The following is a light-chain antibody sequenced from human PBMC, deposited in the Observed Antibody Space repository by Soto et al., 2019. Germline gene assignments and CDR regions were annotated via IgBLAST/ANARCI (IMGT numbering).Light chain of an antibody. Sequence: EIVLTQSPVTLSLSPGERATLSCRASQSVSSRYFAWYQQKPGQAPRLLIYAASSRAAGIPDRFSGSGSGTDFSLTISRLDPEDVAVYYCHQYASSRTFGPGTKVE. CDR3: HQYASSRT. CDR2: AAS. J-gene: IGKJ1*01. CDR1: QSVSSRY. V-gene: IGKV3-20*01.